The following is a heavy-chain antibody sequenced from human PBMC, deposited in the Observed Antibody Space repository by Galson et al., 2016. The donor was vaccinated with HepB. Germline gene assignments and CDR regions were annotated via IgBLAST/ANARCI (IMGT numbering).Heavy chain of an antibody. Sequence: SLRLSCAASGFSVRSNFISWVRQAPGKGLEWVSVIYRGGSTYYADSVKGRFIISRDNTKNTLYLQMNSLRAEDTAVYYCAADGGYCRRDTCQFPRWGQGTMVTVSS. J-gene: IGHJ3*01. CDR2: IYRGGST. CDR1: GFSVRSNF. D-gene: IGHD2-2*03. V-gene: IGHV3-53*01. CDR3: AADGGYCRRDTCQFPR.